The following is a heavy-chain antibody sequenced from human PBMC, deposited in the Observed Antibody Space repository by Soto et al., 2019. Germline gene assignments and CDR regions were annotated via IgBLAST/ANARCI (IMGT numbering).Heavy chain of an antibody. J-gene: IGHJ6*03. V-gene: IGHV3-7*01. Sequence: EVQLLESGGGLVQPGGSLRLSCAASGFTFSSYWMSWLRQAPEKGLEWVANIKQDGNDLYFVDSVKGRFTISRDNAKNSRYVHMSSLRAEDTGVYYCARTIFGVVNQSSYMDVWGKGTTVTVSS. D-gene: IGHD3-3*01. CDR2: IKQDGNDL. CDR3: ARTIFGVVNQSSYMDV. CDR1: GFTFSSYW.